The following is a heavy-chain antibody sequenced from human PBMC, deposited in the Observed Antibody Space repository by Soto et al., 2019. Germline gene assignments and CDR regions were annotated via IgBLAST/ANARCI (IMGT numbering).Heavy chain of an antibody. CDR2: IWYDGSNK. V-gene: IGHV3-33*01. D-gene: IGHD5-18*01. Sequence: EGSLRLSCAASGFTFSIYGIHWVRQSPGKGLEWVAVIWYDGSNKYYADSVKDRFTISRDNSKNTLYLQMNSLRAEDTAVYYCARAGYSYGYDFDYWGQGTLVTVSS. J-gene: IGHJ4*02. CDR1: GFTFSIYG. CDR3: ARAGYSYGYDFDY.